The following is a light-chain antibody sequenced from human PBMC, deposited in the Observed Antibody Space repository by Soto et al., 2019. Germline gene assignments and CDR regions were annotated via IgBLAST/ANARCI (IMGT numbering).Light chain of an antibody. Sequence: QSVLTQPASVSGSPGQSITMSCTGTSSDVGGYIYVSWYQQHPGKAPKLMIYDVTSRPSGVSYRSSGSKSGNTASLTISGLQAEDEADYYCSSYTTSSSYVFGTGTKVTVL. CDR1: SSDVGGYIY. CDR3: SSYTTSSSYV. V-gene: IGLV2-14*01. CDR2: DVT. J-gene: IGLJ1*01.